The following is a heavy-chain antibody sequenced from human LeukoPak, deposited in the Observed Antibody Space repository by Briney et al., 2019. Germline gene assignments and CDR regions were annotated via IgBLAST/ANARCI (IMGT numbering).Heavy chain of an antibody. CDR3: ARDQAPRDILTGYSRDNYYFDY. CDR2: ISSSSSYI. J-gene: IGHJ4*02. CDR1: GFTFSSYA. V-gene: IGHV3-21*01. D-gene: IGHD3-9*01. Sequence: TGGSLRLSCAASGFTFSSYAMNWVRQAPGKGLEWVSSISSSSSYIYYADSVKGRFTISRDNAKNSLCLQMNSLRAEDTAVYYCARDQAPRDILTGYSRDNYYFDYWGQGTLVTVSS.